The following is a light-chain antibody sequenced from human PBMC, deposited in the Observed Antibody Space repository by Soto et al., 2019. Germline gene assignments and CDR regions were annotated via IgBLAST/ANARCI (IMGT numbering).Light chain of an antibody. Sequence: ELVRTQSPDTLSVSTAERDTLSCTASQSVSSSYLAWYQQKPGQAPRLLIYGASSRSSGIPYRFSGSGCGTDFNLTVSRLETADFAVYYCQQYGTSPINFGQGTRLEIK. J-gene: IGKJ5*01. CDR2: GAS. CDR3: QQYGTSPIN. CDR1: QSVSSSY. V-gene: IGKV3-20*01.